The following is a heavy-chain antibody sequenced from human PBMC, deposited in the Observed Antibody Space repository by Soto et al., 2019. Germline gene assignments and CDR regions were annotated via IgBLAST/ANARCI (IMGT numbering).Heavy chain of an antibody. CDR2: IYWDDDK. CDR1: GFSLTTRGVG. CDR3: AHIPNYYQYDWFDP. Sequence: QITLKESGPTLVKPTQTLTLTCTFSGFSLTTRGVGVGWIRQPPGKDLECLALIYWDDDKRYIPSLQSRLSITKDTSKNQVVLTMTNVDPVDTATYYCAHIPNYYQYDWFDPWGQGTLVSVSS. D-gene: IGHD3-16*01. J-gene: IGHJ5*02. V-gene: IGHV2-5*02.